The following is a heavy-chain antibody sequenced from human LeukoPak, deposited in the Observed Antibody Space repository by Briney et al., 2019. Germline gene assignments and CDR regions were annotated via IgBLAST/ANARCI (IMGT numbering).Heavy chain of an antibody. Sequence: GGSLRLSCAASGFSVSSNYMSWVRQAPGKGLEWVAVIYNSGTRKYADSVKGRFTIVRDSSKNTLYLQMNSLRAEDTAAYFCARGWEWWDYWGQGTLVTVSS. J-gene: IGHJ4*02. D-gene: IGHD2-15*01. CDR2: IYNSGTR. CDR1: GFSVSSNY. CDR3: ARGWEWWDY. V-gene: IGHV3-53*01.